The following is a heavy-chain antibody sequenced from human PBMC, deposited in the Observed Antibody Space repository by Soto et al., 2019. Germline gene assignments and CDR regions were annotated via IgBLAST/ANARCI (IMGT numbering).Heavy chain of an antibody. Sequence: EVQLVQSGAEVKKPGESLKISCKGSGYSFTSYWIAWVHQMPGKGLEWMGIIYPGDSDTRYSPSFQGQITISADKSISPAYLPESRLKGSDTPIYFCARHLNWGGACIYGMDVWGQGTTVTVSS. CDR2: IYPGDSDT. V-gene: IGHV5-51*07. D-gene: IGHD2-21*02. J-gene: IGHJ6*02. CDR1: GYSFTSYW. CDR3: ARHLNWGGACIYGMDV.